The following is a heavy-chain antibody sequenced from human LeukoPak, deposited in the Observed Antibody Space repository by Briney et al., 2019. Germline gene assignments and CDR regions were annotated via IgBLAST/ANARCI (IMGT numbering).Heavy chain of an antibody. V-gene: IGHV3-30*02. CDR2: TRNDGSDE. D-gene: IGHD3-22*01. CDR3: ARGGYGSDYSGYSPTIFHY. J-gene: IGHJ4*02. Sequence: PGGSLRLSCAASGFNFNTFAMHWVRQAPGKGLEWVAFTRNDGSDESYPDSVKARFTISRHNAKNSLYLHMNSLRAEDTAVYYCARGGYGSDYSGYSPTIFHYWGQGTLVTVSS. CDR1: GFNFNTFA.